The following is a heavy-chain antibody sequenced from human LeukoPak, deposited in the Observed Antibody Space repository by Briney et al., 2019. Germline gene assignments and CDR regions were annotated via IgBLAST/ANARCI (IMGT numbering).Heavy chain of an antibody. CDR1: GFTVSSSY. J-gene: IGHJ4*02. V-gene: IGHV3-66*02. D-gene: IGHD3-22*01. CDR3: ARATYRDSSGYILDY. Sequence: GGSLRLSCAASGFTVSSSYMTWVRQAPGKGLEWVSVIYSGGTTYYADSVKGRFTISRDNSKNTLYLQMNSLRAEDTAVYYCARATYRDSSGYILDYWAREPWSPSPQ. CDR2: IYSGGTT.